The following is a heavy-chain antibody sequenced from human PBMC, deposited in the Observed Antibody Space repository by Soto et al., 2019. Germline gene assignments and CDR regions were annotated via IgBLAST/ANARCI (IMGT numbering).Heavy chain of an antibody. CDR1: GFTFSSYA. Sequence: EVQLLESGGGLVQPGGSLRLSCAASGFTFSSYAMSWVRQAPGKGLEWVSAISGSGGSTNYADSVQGRFTISRDNSKNTLYLQMNSLRAEDTAIYYCAKKATIQLGYCSGGSCKIEYWGQGTLVTVSS. CDR3: AKKATIQLGYCSGGSCKIEY. V-gene: IGHV3-23*01. D-gene: IGHD2-15*01. J-gene: IGHJ4*02. CDR2: ISGSGGST.